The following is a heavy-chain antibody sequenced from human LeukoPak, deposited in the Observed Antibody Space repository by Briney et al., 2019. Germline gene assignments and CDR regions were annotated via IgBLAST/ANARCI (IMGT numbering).Heavy chain of an antibody. D-gene: IGHD5-18*01. CDR1: GFTFSSYG. CDR3: VRVTHSSYSYGYGHGDY. J-gene: IGHJ4*02. CDR2: IWYDGSNK. V-gene: IGHV3-33*01. Sequence: PGRSLRLSCAASGFTFSSYGMHWVRQAPGKGLEWVAVIWYDGSNKYYADSVKGRFTISRGNSKNTLYLQMNSLRAEDTAVYYCVRVTHSSYSYGYGHGDYWGQGTLVTVSS.